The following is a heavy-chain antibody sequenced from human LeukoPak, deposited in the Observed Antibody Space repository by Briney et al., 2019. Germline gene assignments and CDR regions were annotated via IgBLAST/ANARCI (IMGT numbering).Heavy chain of an antibody. CDR1: GFTFDDYA. Sequence: GGSLRLSCAASGFTFDDYAMHWVRQAPGKGLEWVSGISWNSGSIGYADSVKGRFTISRDNAKNSLYLQMNSLRAEDTALYYCATGTTGTGRGLDVWGKGTTVIVSS. D-gene: IGHD1-1*01. CDR2: ISWNSGSI. CDR3: ATGTTGTGRGLDV. V-gene: IGHV3-9*01. J-gene: IGHJ6*04.